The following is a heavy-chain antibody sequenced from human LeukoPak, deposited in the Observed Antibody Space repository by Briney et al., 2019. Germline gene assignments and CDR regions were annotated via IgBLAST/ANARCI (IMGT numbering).Heavy chain of an antibody. CDR2: MNPNSGNT. V-gene: IGHV1-8*01. D-gene: IGHD6-13*01. CDR1: GYTFTSYD. Sequence: GASVKVSCKASGYTFTSYDINWVRQATGQGLEWMGWMNPNSGNTGYAQKFQGRVTMTRNTSISAAYMELSSLRSEYTAVYYCARGRLVRSSSWYYFDYWGQGTLVSVSS. J-gene: IGHJ4*02. CDR3: ARGRLVRSSSWYYFDY.